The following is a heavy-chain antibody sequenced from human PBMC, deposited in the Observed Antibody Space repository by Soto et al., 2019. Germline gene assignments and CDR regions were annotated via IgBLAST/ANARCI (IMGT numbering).Heavy chain of an antibody. CDR1: GFTFSSYG. V-gene: IGHV3-33*01. CDR3: ARYYYNSSGYYPL. CDR2: IWSDGSNK. Sequence: QVQLVESGGGVVQPGRSLRLSCAASGFTFSSYGMHWVRQAPGKGLEWVAVIWSDGSNKYYADSVKGRFTISRDNSKNKLYLQMNSLRAEDTAVYYCARYYYNSSGYYPLWGQGTLVTVSS. J-gene: IGHJ4*02. D-gene: IGHD3-22*01.